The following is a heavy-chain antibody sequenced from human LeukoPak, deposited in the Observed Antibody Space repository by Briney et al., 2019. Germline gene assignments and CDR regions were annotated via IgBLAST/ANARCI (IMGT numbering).Heavy chain of an antibody. CDR2: ITSGGDYI. D-gene: IGHD3-9*01. CDR1: GFTFNAFN. Sequence: PGGSLRLSCAASGFTFNAFNMNWVRQAPGKGLEWVSSITSGGDYIYYADSVKGRFTTSRDNAKNSLSLQLNSLRVEDTAVYYCARGHYDVLAASYKWTPDYWGQGTLVTVSS. V-gene: IGHV3-21*01. CDR3: ARGHYDVLAASYKWTPDY. J-gene: IGHJ4*02.